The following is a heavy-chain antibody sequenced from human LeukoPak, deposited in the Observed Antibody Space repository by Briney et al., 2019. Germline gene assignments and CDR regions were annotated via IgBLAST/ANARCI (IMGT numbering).Heavy chain of an antibody. CDR1: GGSISSSSYY. V-gene: IGHV4-39*07. J-gene: IGHJ3*02. CDR3: ATLNWGWLPDAFDI. CDR2: IYYSGST. Sequence: SETLSLTCTVSGGSISSSSYYWGWIRQPPGKGLEWIGSIYYSGSTYYNPSLKSRVTISVDTSKNQFSLKLSSVTAADTAVYYCATLNWGWLPDAFDIWGQGTMVTVSS. D-gene: IGHD7-27*01.